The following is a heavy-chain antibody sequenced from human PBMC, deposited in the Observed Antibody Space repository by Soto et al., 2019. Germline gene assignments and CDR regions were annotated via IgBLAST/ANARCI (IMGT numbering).Heavy chain of an antibody. CDR3: ATGPGYKGSGWFDS. V-gene: IGHV5-51*01. J-gene: IGHJ5*01. CDR2: IYPVDSDT. D-gene: IGHD1-20*01. Sequence: GESLKIACKGSGYSFTSYWIGWVRQMPGKGLEWMGIIYPVDSDTRYSPSFQGQVTLPADKSISTAYLQWSSLKASDTAMYYCATGPGYKGSGWFDSWGQGTLVTVSS. CDR1: GYSFTSYW.